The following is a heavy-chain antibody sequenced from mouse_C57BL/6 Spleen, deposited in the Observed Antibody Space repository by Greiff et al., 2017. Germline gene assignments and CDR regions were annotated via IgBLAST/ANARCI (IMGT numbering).Heavy chain of an antibody. D-gene: IGHD1-1*01. V-gene: IGHV5-17*01. J-gene: IGHJ4*01. CDR2: ISSGSSTI. CDR1: GFTFSDYG. Sequence: EVQGVESGGGLVKPGGSLKLSCAASGFTFSDYGMHWVRQAPEKGLEWVAYISSGSSTIYYADTVKGRFTISRDNAKNTLVLQMTSLRSEATAMYYCARPSEYYGSSYYAMDYWGQGTSVTVSS. CDR3: ARPSEYYGSSYYAMDY.